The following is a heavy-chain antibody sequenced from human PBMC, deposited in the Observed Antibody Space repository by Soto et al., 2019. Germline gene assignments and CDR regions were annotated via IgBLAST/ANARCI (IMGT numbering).Heavy chain of an antibody. CDR3: ARGYCSGGSCYIFDY. CDR2: INAGNGNT. J-gene: IGHJ4*02. CDR1: GYTFTSYA. V-gene: IGHV1-3*01. D-gene: IGHD2-15*01. Sequence: GASVKVSCKASGYTFTSYAMHWVRQAPGQRLEWMGWINAGNGNTKYSQKFQGRVTITRDTSASTAYMELSSLRSEDTAVYYCARGYCSGGSCYIFDYWGQGTLVTVSS.